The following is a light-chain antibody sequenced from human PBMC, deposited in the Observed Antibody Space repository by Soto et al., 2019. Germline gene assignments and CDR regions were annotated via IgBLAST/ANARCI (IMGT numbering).Light chain of an antibody. V-gene: IGKV1-5*03. CDR3: QHYHSYPWT. CDR2: KAS. CDR1: QSISSW. J-gene: IGKJ1*01. Sequence: DIQLTQSPVSLSASVGERVTITCRASQSISSWLAWYQQKSGKAPNLLIYKASNLQTGVPSRFSGSGSGTEFTLTISCLQTEDFATYYCQHYHSYPWTFGQGTKVEI.